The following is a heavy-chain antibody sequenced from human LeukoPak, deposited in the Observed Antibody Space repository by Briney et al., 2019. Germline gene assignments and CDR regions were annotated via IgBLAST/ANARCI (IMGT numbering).Heavy chain of an antibody. D-gene: IGHD3-3*01. CDR3: ARDRDTIFGGPQNMFDP. V-gene: IGHV3-21*01. Sequence: GGSLRLYCAASGFTFSSYSMNWVRQAPGKGLEWVSSISSSSSYIYYADSVKGRFTISRDNAKNSLYLQRNSLRAEDTAVYYCARDRDTIFGGPQNMFDPWGQGTLVTASS. CDR1: GFTFSSYS. CDR2: ISSSSSYI. J-gene: IGHJ5*02.